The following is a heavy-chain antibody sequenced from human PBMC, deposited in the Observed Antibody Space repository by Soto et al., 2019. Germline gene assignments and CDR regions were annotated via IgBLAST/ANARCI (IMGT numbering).Heavy chain of an antibody. CDR3: ARDRGSDYDSTSGYYYY. CDR2: IYSSGAT. J-gene: IGHJ4*02. D-gene: IGHD3-22*01. CDR1: GGSISNSDYY. Sequence: SETLSLTCTVSGGSISNSDYYWTWIRQPPGKGLEWIGYIYSSGATSYNPSLESRVTISGDTSKNQFSLRLSSVTAADTAVYYCARDRGSDYDSTSGYYYYWGQGTLVTVSS. V-gene: IGHV4-30-4*01.